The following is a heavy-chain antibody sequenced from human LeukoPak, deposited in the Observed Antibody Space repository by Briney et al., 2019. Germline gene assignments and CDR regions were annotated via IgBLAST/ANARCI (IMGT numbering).Heavy chain of an antibody. CDR2: MNPNSGNT. CDR1: GYTFTSYD. CDR3: ARMDSSSSQFGGY. J-gene: IGHJ4*02. D-gene: IGHD6-6*01. Sequence: GASVKVSCKASGYTFTSYDINWVRQATGQGLEWMGWMNPNSGNTGYAQKFQGRVTMARNTSISTAYMELSSLRSEDTAVYYCARMDSSSSQFGGYWGQGTLVAVSS. V-gene: IGHV1-8*01.